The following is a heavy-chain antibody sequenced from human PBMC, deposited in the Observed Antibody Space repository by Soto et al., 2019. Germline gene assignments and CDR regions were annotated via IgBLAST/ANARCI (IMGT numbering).Heavy chain of an antibody. V-gene: IGHV3-30*03. Sequence: QVQLVESGGGVVQPGRSLRLSCAASGFPFSSYGMHWVREAPGMGREWVAVISYDGSNKYYADSVKGRFTISRDNSASTLYLQMNSLRPEDTALYYCVGGQYYFDYRGQGTLGTVSP. CDR1: GFPFSSYG. D-gene: IGHD3-10*01. CDR3: VGGQYYFDY. CDR2: ISYDGSNK. J-gene: IGHJ4*02.